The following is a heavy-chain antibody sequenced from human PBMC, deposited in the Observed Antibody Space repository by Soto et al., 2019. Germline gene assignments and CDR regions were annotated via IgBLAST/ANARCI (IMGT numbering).Heavy chain of an antibody. CDR2: TRSIIDRYAT. D-gene: IGHD2-2*01. J-gene: IGHJ4*02. V-gene: IGHV3-73*01. Sequence: WRCLRLSCAASGFAFRASALNWVRQASGKGLEWLGRTRSIIDRYATSYCASGKVRFTSSRDDSKNTAYLHMSSLKTAATAVFYCLCQVRAATKGNMSNVNLGYWGRGTLVVASS. CDR3: LCQVRAATKGNMSNVNLGY. CDR1: GFAFRASA.